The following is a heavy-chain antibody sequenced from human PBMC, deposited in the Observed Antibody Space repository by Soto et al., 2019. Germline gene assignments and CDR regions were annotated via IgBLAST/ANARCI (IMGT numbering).Heavy chain of an antibody. D-gene: IGHD3-3*01. CDR2: ISSSSSTI. CDR1: GFTFSSYS. J-gene: IGHJ6*03. Sequence: GGSLRLSCAASGFTFSSYSMNWVRQAPGKGLEWVSYISSSSSTIYYADSVKGRFTISRDNAKNSLYLQMNSLRAEDTAVYYCARRGFLEWLPQYYYYMDVWGKGTTVTVSS. V-gene: IGHV3-48*01. CDR3: ARRGFLEWLPQYYYYMDV.